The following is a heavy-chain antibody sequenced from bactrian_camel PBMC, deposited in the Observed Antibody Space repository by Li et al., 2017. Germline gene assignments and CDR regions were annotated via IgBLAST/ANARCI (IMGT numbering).Heavy chain of an antibody. D-gene: IGHD2*01. Sequence: DVQLVESGGGSVQAGGSLRLSCVASGITFSRHDMSWVRQAPGKEREGVASIYTNGGNTRYSDSVKDRFTISQDDARNAVYLQMNYLQPEGTAMYYCAANFGPYCSGPYLARRANFEGQGTQVTVS. J-gene: IGHJ4*01. CDR1: GITFSRHD. CDR2: IYTNGGNT. V-gene: IGHV3S40*01.